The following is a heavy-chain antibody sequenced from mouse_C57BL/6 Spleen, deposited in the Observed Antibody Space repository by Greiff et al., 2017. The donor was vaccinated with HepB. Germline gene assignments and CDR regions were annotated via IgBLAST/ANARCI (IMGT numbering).Heavy chain of an antibody. CDR2: ISDGGSYT. J-gene: IGHJ2*01. CDR1: GFTFSSYA. D-gene: IGHD2-10*01. Sequence: DVKLVESGGGLVKPGGSLKLSCAASGFTFSSYAMSWVRQTPEKRLEWVATISDGGSYTYYPDNVKGRFTISRDNAKNNLYLQMSHLKSEDTAMYYCAREVLLDYWGQGTTLTVSS. V-gene: IGHV5-4*01. CDR3: AREVLLDY.